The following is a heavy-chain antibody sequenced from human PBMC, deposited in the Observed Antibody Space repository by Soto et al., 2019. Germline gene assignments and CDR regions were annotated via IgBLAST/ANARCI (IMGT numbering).Heavy chain of an antibody. D-gene: IGHD2-21*02. J-gene: IGHJ6*04. V-gene: IGHV3-74*03. CDR3: AREETAWPLAYGLDV. CDR2: IYSDGRGP. Sequence: GGSLRLSCAASGFTFSNYWMHWVRQAPGKGLVWVSRIYSDGRGPMYADSVKGRFTISRDNAKSTLYLQMNSLRAEDTAVYYCAREETAWPLAYGLDVWGKGTTVTVSS. CDR1: GFTFSNYW.